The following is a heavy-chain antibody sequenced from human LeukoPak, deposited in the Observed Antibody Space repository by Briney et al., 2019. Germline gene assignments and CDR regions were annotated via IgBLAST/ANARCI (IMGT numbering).Heavy chain of an antibody. CDR1: GFTFSSYW. V-gene: IGHV3-74*01. CDR3: ARESSVGAHKDFDY. J-gene: IGHJ4*02. CDR2: INSDGSST. Sequence: AGGSLRLSCAAPGFTFSSYWMHWVRQAPGKGLVWVSRINSDGSSTSYADSVKGRFTISRDNAKNTLYLQMNSLRAEDTAVYYCARESSVGAHKDFDYWGQGTLVTVSS. D-gene: IGHD1-26*01.